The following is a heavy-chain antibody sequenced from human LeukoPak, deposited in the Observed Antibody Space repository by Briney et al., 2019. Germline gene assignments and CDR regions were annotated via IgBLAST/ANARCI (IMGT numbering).Heavy chain of an antibody. D-gene: IGHD5-18*01. Sequence: SQTLSLTCAISGDSVSSNSAAWNWIRQSPSRGPEWLGRTYYRSKWYNDYAVSVKSRITINPDTSKNQFSLQLNSVTPEDTAVYYCARDSRGYSYGTLYYYYYGMDVWGQGTTVTVSS. CDR1: GDSVSSNSAA. CDR2: TYYRSKWYN. CDR3: ARDSRGYSYGTLYYYYYGMDV. J-gene: IGHJ6*02. V-gene: IGHV6-1*01.